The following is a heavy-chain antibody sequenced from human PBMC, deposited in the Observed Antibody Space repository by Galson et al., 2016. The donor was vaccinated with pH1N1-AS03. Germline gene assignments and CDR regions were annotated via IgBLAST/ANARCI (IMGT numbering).Heavy chain of an antibody. J-gene: IGHJ3*02. Sequence: SVKVSCKVSGGPFSSYAISWVRQAPGQGLEWMGWITAYNGNSNYAQKLQGRLTMTTDTSTSTAYVELRSLRSDDTAVYYCARDQGSVRTTRAFDIWGQGKMVTVSS. CDR3: ARDQGSVRTTRAFDI. CDR1: GGPFSSYA. V-gene: IGHV1-18*01. CDR2: ITAYNGNS. D-gene: IGHD1-26*01.